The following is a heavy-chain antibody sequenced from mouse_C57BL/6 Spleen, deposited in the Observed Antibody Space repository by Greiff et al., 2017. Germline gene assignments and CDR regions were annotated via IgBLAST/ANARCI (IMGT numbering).Heavy chain of an antibody. J-gene: IGHJ4*01. CDR2: IYPGSGST. CDR1: GYTFTSYW. Sequence: VQLQQPGAELVKPGASVKMSCKASGYTFTSYWITWVKQRPGQGLEWIGDIYPGSGSTNYNEKFKSKATLTVDTSSSTAYMQLSSLTSEDSAVYDSARDYYGSSSFYYAMDYWGQGTSVTVAS. D-gene: IGHD1-1*01. V-gene: IGHV1-55*01. CDR3: ARDYYGSSSFYYAMDY.